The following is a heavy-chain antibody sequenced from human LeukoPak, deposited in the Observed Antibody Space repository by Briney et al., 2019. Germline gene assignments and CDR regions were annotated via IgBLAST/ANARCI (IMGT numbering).Heavy chain of an antibody. CDR2: IYYSGST. CDR1: GASISSSSYY. Sequence: SETLSLTCTVSGASISSSSYYWGWIRQPPGKGLEWIGSIYYSGSTYYNPSLKSRVTISVDTSKHQFSLKLSSVTAADTAIYYCARDMLRFGELSSTNWFDPWGQGTLVPVSS. J-gene: IGHJ5*02. V-gene: IGHV4-39*07. CDR3: ARDMLRFGELSSTNWFDP. D-gene: IGHD3-16*02.